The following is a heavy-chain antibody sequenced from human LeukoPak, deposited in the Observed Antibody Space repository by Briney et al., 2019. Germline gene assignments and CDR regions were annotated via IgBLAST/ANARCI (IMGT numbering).Heavy chain of an antibody. CDR3: AKLVLMVYATQVDDFGY. D-gene: IGHD2-8*01. J-gene: IGHJ4*02. CDR1: GFTFISYA. CDR2: ISGSGGST. V-gene: IGHV3-23*01. Sequence: GGSLRLSCAASGFTFISYAMSWVRQAPGKGLEWVSAISGSGGSTYYADSVKGRFTISRDNSKNTLYLQMNSLRAEDTAVYYYAKLVLMVYATQVDDFGYWGQGTLVTVSS.